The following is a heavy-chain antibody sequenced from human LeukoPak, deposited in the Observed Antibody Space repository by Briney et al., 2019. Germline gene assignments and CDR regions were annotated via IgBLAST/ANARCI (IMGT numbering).Heavy chain of an antibody. J-gene: IGHJ4*02. CDR1: GYTFTSYA. CDR3: ARLYSRGYFDY. V-gene: IGHV1-3*03. D-gene: IGHD6-13*01. Sequence: ASVKVSCKASGYTFTSYAMHWVRQAPGQRLEWMGWINAGNGNTKYSQEFQGRVTITRDTSASTAYMELSSLRSEDVAVYYCARLYSRGYFDYWGQGTLVTVSS. CDR2: INAGNGNT.